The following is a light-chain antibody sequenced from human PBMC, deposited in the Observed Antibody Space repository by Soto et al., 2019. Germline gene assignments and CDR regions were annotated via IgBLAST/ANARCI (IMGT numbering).Light chain of an antibody. Sequence: EIVMTQSPATLPLSPGERVTLSCRASESISTNLAWYKQKPGQAPRLVIYGTSTRVTGIPARFSGSGSGTEFTLTISSLQSEDFETYYCQQYNSYPWTFGQGTKVDIK. V-gene: IGKV3-15*01. CDR3: QQYNSYPWT. CDR2: GTS. J-gene: IGKJ1*01. CDR1: ESISTN.